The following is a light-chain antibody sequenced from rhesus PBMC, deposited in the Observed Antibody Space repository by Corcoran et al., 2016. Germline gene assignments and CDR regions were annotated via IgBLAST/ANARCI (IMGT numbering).Light chain of an antibody. CDR2: AAS. CDR1: HHIDKE. J-gene: IGKJ2*01. Sequence: GDRVTVTCRASHHIDKELSWYQQKPGKAPTLLIYAASSLQTGVSSRFSGSGSGTDFTLTISSLQPEDVATFYCLQDYTTPYSFGQGTKVEIK. CDR3: LQDYTTPYS. V-gene: IGKV1-94*01.